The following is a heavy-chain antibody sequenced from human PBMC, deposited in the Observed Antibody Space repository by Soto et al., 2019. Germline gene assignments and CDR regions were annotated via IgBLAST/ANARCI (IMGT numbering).Heavy chain of an antibody. D-gene: IGHD3-9*01. CDR2: TYYRSKWYN. Sequence: SQTLSLTCAISGDSVSSNSAAWNWIRQSPSRGLEWLGRTYYRSKWYNDYAVSVKSRITINPDTSKNQFSLQLNSVTPADTAVYYCARPDYDILTGYRGFDPWGQGTLVTVSS. CDR3: ARPDYDILTGYRGFDP. CDR1: GDSVSSNSAA. J-gene: IGHJ5*02. V-gene: IGHV6-1*01.